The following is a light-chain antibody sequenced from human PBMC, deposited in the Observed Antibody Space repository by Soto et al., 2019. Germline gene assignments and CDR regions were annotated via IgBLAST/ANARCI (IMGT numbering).Light chain of an antibody. Sequence: QSVLTQPPSASGSPGQSVTISCTGTSSDVGAYNYVSWYQQHTGKAPKLLIYEVTKRPSGVPGRFSGSKSGNTASLTVSGLQADDEGEYYCCSNAGSHYYVFGTGTKVTVL. V-gene: IGLV2-8*01. CDR3: CSNAGSHYYV. CDR2: EVT. J-gene: IGLJ1*01. CDR1: SSDVGAYNY.